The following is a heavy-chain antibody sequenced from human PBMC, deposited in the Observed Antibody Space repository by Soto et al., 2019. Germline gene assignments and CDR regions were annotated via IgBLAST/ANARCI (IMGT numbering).Heavy chain of an antibody. J-gene: IGHJ2*01. CDR2: ISVGGGST. CDR1: GFTFNTYG. V-gene: IGHV3-23*01. D-gene: IGHD2-15*01. CDR3: AKGYCSGGSCYWYFDL. Sequence: PGGSLRLSCAASGFTFNTYGMHWVRQAPGKGLEWVSGISVGGGSTYYADSVKGRFTISRDNSKNTLHLQMNSLRAEDTAVYYCAKGYCSGGSCYWYFDLWGRGTLVTVSS.